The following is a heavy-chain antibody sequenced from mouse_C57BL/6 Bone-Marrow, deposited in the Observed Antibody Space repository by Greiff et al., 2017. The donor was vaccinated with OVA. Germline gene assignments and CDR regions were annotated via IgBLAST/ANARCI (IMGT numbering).Heavy chain of an antibody. J-gene: IGHJ4*01. CDR3: AIYDGYYRYAMDD. D-gene: IGHD2-3*01. CDR2: IYPRSGNT. CDR1: GYTFTSYG. V-gene: IGHV1-81*01. Sequence: QVQLKQSGAELARPGASVKLSCKASGYTFTSYGISWVKQRTGQGLEWIGEIYPRSGNTYYNEQFKGKATLTADKSSSTAYMELRSLTSEDSAVYFWAIYDGYYRYAMDDWGQGTSVTVSS.